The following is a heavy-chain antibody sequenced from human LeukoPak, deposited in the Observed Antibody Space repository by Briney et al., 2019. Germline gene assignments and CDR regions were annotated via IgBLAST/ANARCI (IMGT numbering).Heavy chain of an antibody. V-gene: IGHV1-69*04. CDR1: GGTFSSYA. CDR3: ARDGDYYDSSGYPNNYYFDY. CDR2: IIPILGIA. J-gene: IGHJ4*02. Sequence: SVKVSCKASGGTFSSYAISWVRQAPGQGLEWMGRIIPILGIANYAQKFQGRVTITADKSTSTAYMELSSLRSEDTAVYYCARDGDYYDSSGYPNNYYFDYWGQGTLVTVSS. D-gene: IGHD3-22*01.